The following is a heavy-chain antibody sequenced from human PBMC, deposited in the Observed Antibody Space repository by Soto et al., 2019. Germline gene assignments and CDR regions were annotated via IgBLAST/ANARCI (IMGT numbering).Heavy chain of an antibody. Sequence: QVQLQESGPGLVKPSQTLSLTCTVSGGSISSGGYYWSWIRRHPAKGLEGIGDIYYSGSTYYTPPIESRVTVAVDTSKNQFSLKLSSVTAADTAVYYCAGIYSGSPGGTLRYWGQGTLVTVSS. CDR1: GGSISSGGYY. D-gene: IGHD1-26*01. V-gene: IGHV4-31*03. CDR3: AGIYSGSPGGTLRY. J-gene: IGHJ4*02. CDR2: IYYSGST.